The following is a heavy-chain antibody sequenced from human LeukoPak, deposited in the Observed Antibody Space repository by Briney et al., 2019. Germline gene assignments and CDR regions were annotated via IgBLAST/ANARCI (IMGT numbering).Heavy chain of an antibody. CDR1: GFPLVRFW. CDR3: ARIWDTSGYYFGYFDN. J-gene: IGHJ4*02. Sequence: GGSLRLSCAASGFPLVRFWMSWVRQAPGKGLEWVANIKQDGSEKFYVDSVKGRFTISRDNTKTSLYLQMNSLRAEATAVYYCARIWDTSGYYFGYFDNWGQGSLVTVSS. V-gene: IGHV3-7*01. CDR2: IKQDGSEK. D-gene: IGHD3-22*01.